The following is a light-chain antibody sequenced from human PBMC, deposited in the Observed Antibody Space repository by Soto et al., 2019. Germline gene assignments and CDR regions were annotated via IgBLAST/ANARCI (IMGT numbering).Light chain of an antibody. Sequence: EIVLTQSPGTLSLSPGERATLSCRASQSVSSNYVAWYQQKPGQAPRLLMYGASTRATGIPGRVSGGGSGTDFTLTISRLEPEDGAVYYCQHFGRSGRTFDQGTKVEIK. CDR3: QHFGRSGRT. CDR2: GAS. J-gene: IGKJ1*01. V-gene: IGKV3-20*01. CDR1: QSVSSNY.